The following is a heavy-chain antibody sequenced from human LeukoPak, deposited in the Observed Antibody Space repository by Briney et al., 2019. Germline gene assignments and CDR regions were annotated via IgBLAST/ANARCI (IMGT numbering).Heavy chain of an antibody. J-gene: IGHJ4*02. CDR1: GYTFTSYD. D-gene: IGHD2/OR15-2a*01. V-gene: IGHV1-8*01. Sequence: ASVKVSCKASGYTFTSYDINWVRQATGQGLEWMGWMNPNSANTGYAQKLQGRVTMTTDTSTSTAYMELRSLRSDDTAVYYCARGGGSMTFEDYWGQGTLVTVSS. CDR2: MNPNSANT. CDR3: ARGGGSMTFEDY.